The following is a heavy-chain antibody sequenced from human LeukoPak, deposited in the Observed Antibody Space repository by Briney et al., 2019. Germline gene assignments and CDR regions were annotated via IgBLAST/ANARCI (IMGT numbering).Heavy chain of an antibody. V-gene: IGHV4-30-4*01. D-gene: IGHD5-24*01. Sequence: PSETLSLTCTVSGGSISSGDYYWSWIRQPPGKGLEWIGYIYYSGSTYCNPSLKSRVTISVDTSKNQFSLKLSSVTAADTAVYYCARDQEMATQPSYYYGMDVWGQGTTVTVSS. CDR2: IYYSGST. CDR1: GGSISSGDYY. J-gene: IGHJ6*02. CDR3: ARDQEMATQPSYYYGMDV.